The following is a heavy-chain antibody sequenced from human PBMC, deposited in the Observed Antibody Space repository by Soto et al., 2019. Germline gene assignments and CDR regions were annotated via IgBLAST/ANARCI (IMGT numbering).Heavy chain of an antibody. D-gene: IGHD5-18*01. CDR3: ARDQGTSYGLYYFDN. V-gene: IGHV3-23*01. CDR2: ISGSGTAT. J-gene: IGHJ4*02. Sequence: EVQLLESGGGLVQPGKSLRLSCAASGFTFRNYGMSWVRQAPGKGLEWVSSISGSGTATYYADSMRGRFTISRDNSRNTLYVEMNSLGVEDTAIYYCARDQGTSYGLYYFDNWGQGTLVTVSS. CDR1: GFTFRNYG.